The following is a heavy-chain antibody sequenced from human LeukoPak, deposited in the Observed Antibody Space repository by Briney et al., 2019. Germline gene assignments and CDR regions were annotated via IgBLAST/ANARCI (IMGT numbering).Heavy chain of an antibody. J-gene: IGHJ6*03. D-gene: IGHD2-2*01. Sequence: GSSVKVSCKASGGTFSRYAISWVRQAPAQGLEWMGGIIPIFGTANYAQKFQGRVTITTDESTSTAYMELSSLRCEDTAVYYCARVRRPDIVVVPAAMGPHYYYYMDVWGKGTTVTVSS. V-gene: IGHV1-69*05. CDR2: IIPIFGTA. CDR1: GGTFSRYA. CDR3: ARVRRPDIVVVPAAMGPHYYYYMDV.